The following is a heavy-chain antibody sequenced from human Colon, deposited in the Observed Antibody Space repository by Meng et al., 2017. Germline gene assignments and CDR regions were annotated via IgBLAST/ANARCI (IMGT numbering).Heavy chain of an antibody. CDR3: ARGYRGSTYFAY. CDR2: IYDNGYT. CDR1: GDSVTSTLSS. V-gene: IGHV4-30-2*06. J-gene: IGHJ4*02. D-gene: IGHD3-16*01. Sequence: LQLQVSGSRLAKTTQSLSLTFAVSGDSVTSTLSSWSWIRQSPGKGLEWMGNIYDNGYTYYSPSLRSRVTIAMDRSNNQFSLNLNSVTAADTAVYFCARGYRGSTYFAYWGQGILVTVSS.